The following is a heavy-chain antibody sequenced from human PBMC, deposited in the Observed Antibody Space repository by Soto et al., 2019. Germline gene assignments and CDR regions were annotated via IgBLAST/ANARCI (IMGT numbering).Heavy chain of an antibody. CDR2: ISYDGSNK. J-gene: IGHJ5*02. CDR3: AKDLVNEPIS. D-gene: IGHD1-1*01. CDR1: GFTFSSYG. Sequence: QVQLVESGGGVVQPGRSLRLSCAASGFTFSSYGMHWVRQAPGKGLEWVAVISYDGSNKYYADSVKGRFTISRDNSKNPLYLQMNSLRAEDTAVYYCAKDLVNEPISWGQGTLVTVSS. V-gene: IGHV3-30*18.